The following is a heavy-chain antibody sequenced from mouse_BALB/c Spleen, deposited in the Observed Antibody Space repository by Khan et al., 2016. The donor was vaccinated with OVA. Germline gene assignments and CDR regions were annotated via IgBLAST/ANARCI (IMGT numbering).Heavy chain of an antibody. V-gene: IGHV2-6-7*01. J-gene: IGHJ4*01. CDR2: IWGDGST. D-gene: IGHD2-10*01. CDR1: GFSLTDYG. Sequence: VKLVESGPGLVAPSQSLSITCTVSGFSLTDYGVNWVRQPPGKGLEWLGMIWGDGSTDYNSALKSRLSISKDNSKSQVFLKMNSLQTDDTAMYYCARAYYGNYREAMDYWGQGTSVTVSS. CDR3: ARAYYGNYREAMDY.